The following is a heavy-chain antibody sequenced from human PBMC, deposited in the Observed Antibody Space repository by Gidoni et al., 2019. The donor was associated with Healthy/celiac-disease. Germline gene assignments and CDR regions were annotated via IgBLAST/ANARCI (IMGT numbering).Heavy chain of an antibody. CDR2: ISSSSSTI. D-gene: IGHD2-21*02. CDR3: AGGGNSYYYYYMDV. V-gene: IGHV3-48*02. Sequence: EVQLVESGGGLVQPGGSLRLSCAAPGFTFSSYSMNWVRQAPGKGLEWVSYISSSSSTIYYADSVKGRFTISRDNAKNSLYLQMNSLRDEDTAVYYCAGGGNSYYYYYMDVWGKGTTVTVSS. CDR1: GFTFSSYS. J-gene: IGHJ6*03.